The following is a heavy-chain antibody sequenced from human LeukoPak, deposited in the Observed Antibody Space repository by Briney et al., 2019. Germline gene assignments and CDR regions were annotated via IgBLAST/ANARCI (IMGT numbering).Heavy chain of an antibody. Sequence: GGSLRLSCAASGFTFSSYSMNWVRQAPGKGLEWVSSISSSSSYKYYADSVKGRFTISRDNAKNSLYLQMNSLRAEDTAVYYCARGPSSNGYWGQGTLVTVSS. V-gene: IGHV3-21*01. CDR3: ARGPSSNGY. CDR2: ISSSSSYK. J-gene: IGHJ4*02. CDR1: GFTFSSYS. D-gene: IGHD2-15*01.